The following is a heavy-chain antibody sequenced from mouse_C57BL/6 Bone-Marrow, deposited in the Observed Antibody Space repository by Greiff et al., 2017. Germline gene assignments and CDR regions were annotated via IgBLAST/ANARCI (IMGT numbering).Heavy chain of an antibody. D-gene: IGHD2-2*01. CDR3: ALSGYGFDY. CDR2: INPYNGGT. J-gene: IGHJ2*01. Sequence: VQLLQSGPVLVKPGASVKMSCKASGYTFTDYYMNWVQQSHGKSLEWIGVINPYNGGTSYNQKFKGKATLTVDKSSSTAYMELNSLTTEVSAVYSSALSGYGFDYWGQGTTLTVSS. V-gene: IGHV1-19*01. CDR1: GYTFTDYY.